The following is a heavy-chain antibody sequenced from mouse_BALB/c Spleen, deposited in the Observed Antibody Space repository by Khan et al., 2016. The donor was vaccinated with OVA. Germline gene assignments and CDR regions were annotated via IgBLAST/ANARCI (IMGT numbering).Heavy chain of an antibody. Sequence: VQLQQSGPELMKPGASVKISCKASDYSFTSYYMHWVKQSHGKSLEWIGCIDPFNGGTTYNQKFKGKATLTVDKSSSKAYMHLSILTSEDSAVYCCARRTLDYWDQGTSVTVSS. CDR3: ARRTLDY. J-gene: IGHJ4*01. CDR1: DYSFTSYY. CDR2: IDPFNGGT. V-gene: IGHV1S135*01.